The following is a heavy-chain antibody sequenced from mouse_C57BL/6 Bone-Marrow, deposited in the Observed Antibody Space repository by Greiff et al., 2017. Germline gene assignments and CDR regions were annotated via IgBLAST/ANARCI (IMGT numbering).Heavy chain of an antibody. CDR1: GYTFTSYW. D-gene: IGHD1-1*01. J-gene: IGHJ4*01. CDR3: ARDSSSYNYAMDY. Sequence: VQLQASGAELVMPGASVKLSCKASGYTFTSYWMHWVKQRPGQGLEWIGEIDPSDSYSNYNQKSKGKSTLTVDKYSSTAYMQLNSLASGDSAVYYCARDSSSYNYAMDYWGQGTSVTVSS. CDR2: IDPSDSYS. V-gene: IGHV1-69*01.